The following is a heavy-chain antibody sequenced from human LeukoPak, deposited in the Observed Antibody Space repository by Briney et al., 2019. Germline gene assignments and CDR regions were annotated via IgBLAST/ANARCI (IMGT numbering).Heavy chain of an antibody. V-gene: IGHV4-39*01. Sequence: PSETPSLTCTVSGGSISSSSYYWGWIRQPPGKGLEWIGSIYYSGSTYYNPSLKSRVTISVDTSKNQFSLKLSSVTAADTAVYYCARLSSDAFDIWGQGTMVTVSS. J-gene: IGHJ3*02. CDR2: IYYSGST. CDR1: GGSISSSSYY. CDR3: ARLSSDAFDI.